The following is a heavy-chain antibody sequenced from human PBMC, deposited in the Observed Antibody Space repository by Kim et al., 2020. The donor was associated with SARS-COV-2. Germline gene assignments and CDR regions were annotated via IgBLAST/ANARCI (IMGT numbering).Heavy chain of an antibody. J-gene: IGHJ6*01. Sequence: GGSLRLSCAASGFTFSSYGMHWVRQAPGKGLEWVSVICYDGSSKYYADSVKGRFTISRDNSKNTLYLQMNSLRAEDTAVYYCAKDPQSDSWCKYYYYGM. CDR1: GFTFSSYG. CDR3: AKDPQSDSWCKYYYYGM. V-gene: IGHV3-30*18. CDR2: ICYDGSSK. D-gene: IGHD6-13*01.